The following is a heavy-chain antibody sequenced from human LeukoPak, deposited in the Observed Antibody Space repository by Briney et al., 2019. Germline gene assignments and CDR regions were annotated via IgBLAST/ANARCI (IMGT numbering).Heavy chain of an antibody. V-gene: IGHV4-34*01. CDR2: INHSGST. Sequence: SETLSLTCAVYGGSFSGYYWSWIRQPPGKGLEWIGEINHSGSTNYNPSLKSRVTISVDTSKNQFSLKLSSVTAADTAVYYCARGLGYYYGSGSFDYWGQGTLVTVSS. D-gene: IGHD3-10*01. CDR1: GGSFSGYY. CDR3: ARGLGYYYGSGSFDY. J-gene: IGHJ4*02.